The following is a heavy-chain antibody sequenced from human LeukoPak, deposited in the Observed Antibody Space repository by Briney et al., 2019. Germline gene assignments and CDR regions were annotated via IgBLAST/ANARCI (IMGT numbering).Heavy chain of an antibody. J-gene: IGHJ4*02. Sequence: ASVKVSCKASGGTFSSYAISWVRQAPGQGLEWMGGIIPIFGTANYAQKFQGRVTITADESTSTAYMELSSLRSEDTAVYYCASRYYYDSRGYYYLYFDYWGQGTLVTVSS. CDR1: GGTFSSYA. D-gene: IGHD3-22*01. CDR3: ASRYYYDSRGYYYLYFDY. V-gene: IGHV1-69*13. CDR2: IIPIFGTA.